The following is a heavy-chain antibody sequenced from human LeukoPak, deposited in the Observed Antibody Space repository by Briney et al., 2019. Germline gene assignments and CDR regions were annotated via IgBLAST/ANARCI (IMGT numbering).Heavy chain of an antibody. Sequence: GGSLRLSCAASGFTFSSYAMSWVRQAPGKGLEWVSAISGSGRSTYYADSVKGRLTISRDNSKNTLYLQMNSLRAEDTAVYYCAKDPRELGHNWFDPWGQGTLVTVSS. V-gene: IGHV3-23*01. CDR3: AKDPRELGHNWFDP. J-gene: IGHJ5*02. CDR2: ISGSGRST. CDR1: GFTFSSYA. D-gene: IGHD3-10*01.